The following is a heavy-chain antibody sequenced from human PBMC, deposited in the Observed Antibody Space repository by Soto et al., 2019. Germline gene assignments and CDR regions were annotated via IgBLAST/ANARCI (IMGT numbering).Heavy chain of an antibody. CDR3: AKIGGLMVRPVENCFDP. CDR2: IYYSGST. V-gene: IGHV4-39*01. Sequence: SETLSLSCSFSGGSIIGSNYYWGLIRQPPGKGLEWIGSIYYSGSTNYNPSLKSRVTISVDTSKNQFSLKVTSVTAADTAVYYCAKIGGLMVRPVENCFDPWGQGTLVTVS. CDR1: GGSIIGSNYY. D-gene: IGHD3-10*01. J-gene: IGHJ5*02.